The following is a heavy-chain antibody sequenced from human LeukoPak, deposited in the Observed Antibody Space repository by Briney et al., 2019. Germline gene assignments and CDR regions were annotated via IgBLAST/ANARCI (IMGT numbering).Heavy chain of an antibody. CDR2: INPSGGTT. CDR3: ARNQDSSLGFDP. J-gene: IGHJ5*02. CDR1: GYRFTSYY. Sequence: ASVKVSCTASGYRFTSYYIHWVRQAPGQGLQWMGVINPSGGTTSYAQKFQGRLTMTRDTSTSTVSMELSSLRSEDTAVYYCARNQDSSLGFDPWGQGSLVTVSP. V-gene: IGHV1-46*01. D-gene: IGHD2-15*01.